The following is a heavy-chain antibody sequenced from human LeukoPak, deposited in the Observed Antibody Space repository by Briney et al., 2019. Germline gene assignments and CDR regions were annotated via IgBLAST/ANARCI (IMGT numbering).Heavy chain of an antibody. CDR1: GGSFSGYY. CDR2: INHSGST. Sequence: SETPSLTCAVYGGSFSGYYWSWIRQPPGKGLEWIGEINHSGSTNYSPSLKSRVTMSVDTSKNHFSLKLSSVTASDTAVYYCARHFRYSSSWTGWFDPWGQGTLVTVSS. V-gene: IGHV4-34*01. CDR3: ARHFRYSSSWTGWFDP. D-gene: IGHD6-13*01. J-gene: IGHJ5*02.